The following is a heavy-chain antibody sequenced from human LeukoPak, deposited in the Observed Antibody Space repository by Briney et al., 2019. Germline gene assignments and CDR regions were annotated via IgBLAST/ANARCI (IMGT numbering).Heavy chain of an antibody. V-gene: IGHV4-39*01. CDR2: IYYSGST. D-gene: IGHD3-22*01. CDR3: ARHGIRGYYYPPFDY. Sequence: SETLSLTCTVSGGSTSSSSYYWGWIRQPPGKGLEWIGSIYYSGSTYYNPSLKSRVTISVDTSKNQFSLKLSSVTAADTAVYYCARHGIRGYYYPPFDYWGQGTLVTVSS. CDR1: GGSTSSSSYY. J-gene: IGHJ4*02.